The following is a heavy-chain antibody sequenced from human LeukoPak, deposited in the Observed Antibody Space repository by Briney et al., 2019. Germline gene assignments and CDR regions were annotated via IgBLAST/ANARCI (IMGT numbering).Heavy chain of an antibody. CDR1: GFTFSSYS. CDR2: ISSSSSTI. D-gene: IGHD2-2*01. V-gene: IGHV3-48*01. J-gene: IGHJ4*02. Sequence: PGGSLRLSCAASGFTFSSYSMNWVRQAPGKGLEWVSYISSSSSTIYYADSVKGRFTISRENAKNSLYLQMNSLRAEDTAVYYCAREPYCSSTSCYLPIDYWGQGTLVTVSS. CDR3: AREPYCSSTSCYLPIDY.